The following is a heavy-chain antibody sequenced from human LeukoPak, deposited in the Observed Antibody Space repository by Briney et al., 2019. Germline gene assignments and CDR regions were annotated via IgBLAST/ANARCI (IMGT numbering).Heavy chain of an antibody. V-gene: IGHV3-66*01. CDR3: AGTDYGDYSAGYYGMDV. CDR1: AFTVSSNY. D-gene: IGHD4-17*01. J-gene: IGHJ6*02. Sequence: GGSLRLSWAAAAFTVSSNYMSWVRQAPGKGMEWDSVIYTGGSKSYADSVNGRFTISRDNSKNTLYLQMNSLRADYTAVYYCAGTDYGDYSAGYYGMDVWGQGTTVTVSS. CDR2: IYTGGSK.